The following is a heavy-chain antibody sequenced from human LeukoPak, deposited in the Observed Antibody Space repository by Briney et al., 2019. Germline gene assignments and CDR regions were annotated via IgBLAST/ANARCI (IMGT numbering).Heavy chain of an antibody. Sequence: KPSETLSFTCTVSGGSISNFYWSWIRQPAGKTLEWIGRIYTSGSTNYNPSLKSRVTMSVDTSKNQFSLKLSSMTAADTAVYFCARETTGAGTARPFDYWGQGTLVTVSS. D-gene: IGHD6-13*01. CDR3: ARETTGAGTARPFDY. V-gene: IGHV4-4*07. CDR1: GGSISNFY. CDR2: IYTSGST. J-gene: IGHJ4*02.